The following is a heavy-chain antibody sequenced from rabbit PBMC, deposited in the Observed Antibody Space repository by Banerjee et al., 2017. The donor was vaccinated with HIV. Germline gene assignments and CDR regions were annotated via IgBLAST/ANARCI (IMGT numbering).Heavy chain of an antibody. CDR3: VRNSGWGVSYFTL. V-gene: IGHV1S45*01. Sequence: QEQLVESGGGLVKPEGSLTLTCKASAFSFSDRDVMCWVRQAPGKGLEWIACINAATAKPVYATWAKGRFTISRTSSTTVTLQMTSLTAADTATYFCVRNSGWGVSYFTLWGPGTLVTVS. D-gene: IGHD4-1*01. J-gene: IGHJ4*01. CDR1: AFSFSDRDV. CDR2: INAATAKP.